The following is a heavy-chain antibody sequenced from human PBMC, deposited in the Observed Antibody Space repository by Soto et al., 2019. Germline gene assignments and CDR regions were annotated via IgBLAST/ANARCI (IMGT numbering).Heavy chain of an antibody. Sequence: PGGSLRLSCAASGFTFRSFTMSWVRQAPGKGLEWVSTISSNSAYIYYTDALRGRFTISRDNAKNSLHLQMNSLRAEDTAVYYCTRDASRDSSARGWFDPWGPGTPVTVSS. CDR1: GFTFRSFT. J-gene: IGHJ5*02. CDR3: TRDASRDSSARGWFDP. V-gene: IGHV3-21*01. D-gene: IGHD6-13*01. CDR2: ISSNSAYI.